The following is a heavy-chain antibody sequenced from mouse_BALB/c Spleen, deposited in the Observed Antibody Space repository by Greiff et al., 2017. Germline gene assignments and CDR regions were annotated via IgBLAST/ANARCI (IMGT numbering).Heavy chain of an antibody. CDR2: IYPSDSYT. D-gene: IGHD1-1*01. CDR1: GYTFTSYW. Sequence: VQLQQPGAELVRPGASVKLSCKASGYTFTSYWINWVKQRPGQGLEWIGNIYPSDSYTNYNQKFKDKATLTVDKSSSTAYMQLSSPTSEDSAVYYCTREDSYAYYFDYWGQGTTLTVSS. CDR3: TREDSYAYYFDY. V-gene: IGHV1-69*02. J-gene: IGHJ2*01.